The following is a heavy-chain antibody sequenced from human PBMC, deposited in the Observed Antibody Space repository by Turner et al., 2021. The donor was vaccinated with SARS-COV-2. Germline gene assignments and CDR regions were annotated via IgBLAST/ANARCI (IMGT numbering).Heavy chain of an antibody. CDR3: ARDRGWDTFDY. Sequence: EVQLVESGGGLVQPGGYLRVSCTASGFTFSNYWMSWVRQAPGKGLEWVAEINHDGSEKYYVDSVRGRFTISSDNAKNTMFLQMNSLRAEDTAVYYCARDRGWDTFDYWGQGTLVTVSS. D-gene: IGHD6-19*01. J-gene: IGHJ4*02. V-gene: IGHV3-7*03. CDR1: GFTFSNYW. CDR2: INHDGSEK.